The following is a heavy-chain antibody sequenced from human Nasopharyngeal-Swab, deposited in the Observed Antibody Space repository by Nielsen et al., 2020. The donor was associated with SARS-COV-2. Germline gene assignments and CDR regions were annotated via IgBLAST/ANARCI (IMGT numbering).Heavy chain of an antibody. CDR1: GFTFTTYA. CDR3: ARERDSGSYFFITRDAFDI. J-gene: IGHJ3*02. Sequence: GESLKISCAASGFTFTTYAMSWVRQAPGKGLEWVSDISVSGDFTYYADSVKGRFTVSRDNSQNTFYLQMDSLRAEDTAVYYCARERDSGSYFFITRDAFDIWGQGTMVSVSS. D-gene: IGHD1-26*01. CDR2: ISVSGDFT. V-gene: IGHV3-23*01.